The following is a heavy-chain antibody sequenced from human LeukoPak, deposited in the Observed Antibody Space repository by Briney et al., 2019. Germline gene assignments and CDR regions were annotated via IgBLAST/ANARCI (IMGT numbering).Heavy chain of an antibody. CDR1: GFTFSYYW. Sequence: GGSLRLSCAASGFTFSYYWMSWVRQAPGKGLEWVANIKQDGSELHYVDSVKGRFTISRDNAKNSLYLQMNSLRAEDTAVYYCVRGDNPDYWGQGTLVTVSS. CDR3: VRGDNPDY. J-gene: IGHJ4*02. V-gene: IGHV3-7*04. D-gene: IGHD1-14*01. CDR2: IKQDGSEL.